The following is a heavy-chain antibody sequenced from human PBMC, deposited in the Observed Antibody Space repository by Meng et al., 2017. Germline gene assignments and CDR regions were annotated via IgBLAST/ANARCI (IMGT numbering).Heavy chain of an antibody. CDR1: GGSISSSSYY. J-gene: IGHJ4*02. CDR3: AGTTTVTTYWDY. CDR2: IYYSGST. Sequence: SETLSLTCTVSGGSISSSSYYWGWIRQPPGKGLEWIGSIYYSGSTYYNPSLKSRVTISVDTSKNQFSLKLSSVTAADTAVYYCAGTTTVTTYWDYWGQGTLVTVSS. D-gene: IGHD4-17*01. V-gene: IGHV4-39*07.